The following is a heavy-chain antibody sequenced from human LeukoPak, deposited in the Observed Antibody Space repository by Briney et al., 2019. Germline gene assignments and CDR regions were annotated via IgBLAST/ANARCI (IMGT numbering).Heavy chain of an antibody. J-gene: IGHJ4*02. D-gene: IGHD3-9*01. CDR1: GYTFTSYG. CDR3: AWHYYDILTGYRHFDY. CDR2: ISAYNGNT. V-gene: IGHV1-18*04. Sequence: ASVKVSCKASGYTFTSYGISWVRQAPGQGLEWMGWISAYNGNTNYAQKLQGRVTMTTDTSTSTAYMELRSLRSDDTAVYYCAWHYYDILTGYRHFDYWGQGTLVTVSS.